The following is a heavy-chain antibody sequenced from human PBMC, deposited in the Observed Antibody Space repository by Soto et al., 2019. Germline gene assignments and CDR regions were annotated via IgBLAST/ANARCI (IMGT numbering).Heavy chain of an antibody. Sequence: XSVKVSWKASGYTFTSYDINWVRQATGQGLEWMGWMNPNSGNTGYAQKFQGRVTMTRNTSISTAYMELSSLRSEDTAVYYCARGGDLGYCSSTSCSKYYYYYGMDVWGQGTTVTVSS. J-gene: IGHJ6*02. V-gene: IGHV1-8*01. CDR1: GYTFTSYD. D-gene: IGHD2-2*01. CDR2: MNPNSGNT. CDR3: ARGGDLGYCSSTSCSKYYYYYGMDV.